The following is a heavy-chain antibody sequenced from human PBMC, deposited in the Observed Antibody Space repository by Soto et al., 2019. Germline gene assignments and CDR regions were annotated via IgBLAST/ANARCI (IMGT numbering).Heavy chain of an antibody. V-gene: IGHV1-2*02. CDR2: INPNNGAT. J-gene: IGHJ6*02. D-gene: IGHD2-2*01. Sequence: QVQLVQSGAEVKKPGASVKVSCKAPRYIFTAYFMHWVRQAPGQGLEWMGWINPNNGATHYGLSFQGRVTLSRDTSINTAYLELSRLRFDDAAVYFCARERYQVISDGMDVWGQGTTVTVSS. CDR1: RYIFTAYF. CDR3: ARERYQVISDGMDV.